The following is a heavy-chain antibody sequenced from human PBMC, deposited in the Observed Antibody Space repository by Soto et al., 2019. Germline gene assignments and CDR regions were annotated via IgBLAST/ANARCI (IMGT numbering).Heavy chain of an antibody. J-gene: IGHJ6*02. D-gene: IGHD3-3*01. Sequence: SETLSLTCTVSGDSISSDYWSWIRQPPGKGLEWIGYIYYSGSTNYNPSLKSRVTISVDTSKNQFSLKLSSVTAADTAVYYCARLRGDLYYYYGMDVWGQGTKVTVSS. CDR2: IYYSGST. CDR1: GDSISSDY. V-gene: IGHV4-59*08. CDR3: ARLRGDLYYYYGMDV.